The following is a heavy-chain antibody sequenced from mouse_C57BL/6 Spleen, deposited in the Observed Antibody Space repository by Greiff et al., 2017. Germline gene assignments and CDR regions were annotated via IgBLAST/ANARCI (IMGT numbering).Heavy chain of an antibody. V-gene: IGHV5-6*02. CDR1: GFTFSSYG. D-gene: IGHD1-1*01. J-gene: IGHJ1*03. Sequence: EVKLMESGGDLVKPGGSLKLSCAASGFTFSSYGMSWVRQTPDKRLEWVATISSGGSYTYYPDSVKGRFTISRDNAKNTLYLQMSSLKSEDTAMYYCARRGTTVVAPSYGYFDVWGTGTTVTVSS. CDR2: ISSGGSYT. CDR3: ARRGTTVVAPSYGYFDV.